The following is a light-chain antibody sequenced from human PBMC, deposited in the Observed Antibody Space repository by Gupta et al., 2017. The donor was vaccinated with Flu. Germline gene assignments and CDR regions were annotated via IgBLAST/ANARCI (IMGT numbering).Light chain of an antibody. CDR1: SGGIDSNY. CDR3: QSYEGTHVV. J-gene: IGLJ3*02. CDR2: EHN. Sequence: SSGGIDSNYVQWYQQRPGSSPTTVIYEHNRRPSGVPDRFAASIDRSSDSASLTISGLKTEDEADYYCQSYEGTHVVFGGGTKLTVL. V-gene: IGLV6-57*01.